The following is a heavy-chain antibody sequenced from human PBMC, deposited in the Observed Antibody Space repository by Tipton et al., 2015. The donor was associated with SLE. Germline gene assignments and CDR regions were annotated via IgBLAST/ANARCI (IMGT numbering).Heavy chain of an antibody. CDR3: ARGPFDY. V-gene: IGHV4-34*01. Sequence: LRLSCAASGFTFSSYSMNWVRQAPGKGLEWIGEINHSGSTNYNPSLKSRVTISVDTSKNQFSLKLSSVTAADTAVYYCARGPFDYWGQGTLVTVSS. J-gene: IGHJ4*02. CDR2: INHSGST. CDR1: GFTFSSYS.